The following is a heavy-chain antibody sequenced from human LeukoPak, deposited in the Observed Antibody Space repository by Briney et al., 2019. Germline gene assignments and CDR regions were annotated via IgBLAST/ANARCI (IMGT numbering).Heavy chain of an antibody. Sequence: GGSLRLSCAASGFTFSSYSMNWVRQAPGKGLEWVSYISSTSNTMYYADSVKGRFTISRDNAKTSLYLQMDSLTPEDTAVYYCARISVIRGLSSFDSWGQGTLVTVS. V-gene: IGHV3-48*04. J-gene: IGHJ4*02. CDR3: ARISVIRGLSSFDS. D-gene: IGHD3-10*01. CDR2: ISSTSNTM. CDR1: GFTFSSYS.